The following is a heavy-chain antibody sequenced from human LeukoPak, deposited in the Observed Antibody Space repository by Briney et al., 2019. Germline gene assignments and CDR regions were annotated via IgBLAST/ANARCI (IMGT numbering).Heavy chain of an antibody. CDR1: GYSLSELS. CDR2: FDAEDGKT. V-gene: IGHV1-24*01. CDR3: AAAPQTYYYDSGDYYSDY. J-gene: IGHJ4*02. Sequence: ASVKVSCKVSGYSLSELSIQWVRQVPGERLEWMGGFDAEDGKTIYAQKFQGRVTMTEDTSIGTAYMDLSSLRSEDTAMYYCAAAPQTYYYDSGDYYSDYWGQGTLVTVSS. D-gene: IGHD3-22*01.